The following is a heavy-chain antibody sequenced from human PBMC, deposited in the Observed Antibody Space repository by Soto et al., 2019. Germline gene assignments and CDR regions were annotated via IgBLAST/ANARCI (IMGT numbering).Heavy chain of an antibody. V-gene: IGHV4-39*01. D-gene: IGHD5-12*01. J-gene: IGHJ3*02. CDR2: IYYSGST. Sequence: QLQLQESGPGLVKPSETLSLTCTVSGGSISSSSYYWGWIRQPPGKGLEWIGSIYYSGSTYYNPSLKSRVTISVDTSKNQFSLKLSSVTAADTAVYYCARPKSRDGYNYLGGAFDIWVQGTMVTVSS. CDR3: ARPKSRDGYNYLGGAFDI. CDR1: GGSISSSSYY.